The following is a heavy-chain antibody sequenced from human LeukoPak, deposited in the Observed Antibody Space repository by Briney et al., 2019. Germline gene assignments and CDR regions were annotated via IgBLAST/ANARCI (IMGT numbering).Heavy chain of an antibody. CDR2: IYYSGST. CDR1: GGSISSYY. D-gene: IGHD3-10*01. Sequence: SETLSLTSTVSGGSISSYYWSWIRQPPGKGLEWIGYIYYSGSTNYNPSLKSRVTISVDTSKNQISLKLSSVTAADTAVYYCARADHYYGSGPYYYGMDVWGQGTTVTVSS. CDR3: ARADHYYGSGPYYYGMDV. J-gene: IGHJ6*02. V-gene: IGHV4-59*01.